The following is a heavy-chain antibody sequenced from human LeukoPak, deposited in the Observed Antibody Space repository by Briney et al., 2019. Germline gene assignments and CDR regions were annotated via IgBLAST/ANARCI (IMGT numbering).Heavy chain of an antibody. Sequence: SETLSLTCAVYGGSFSGYYWSWIRQPPGKGLEWIGEINHSGSTNYNPSLKSRVTTSVDTSKNQFSLKLSSVTAADTAVYYCARRGHNCSGGSCPVDYWGQGTLVTVSS. CDR3: ARRGHNCSGGSCPVDY. CDR1: GGSFSGYY. J-gene: IGHJ4*02. V-gene: IGHV4-34*01. D-gene: IGHD2-15*01. CDR2: INHSGST.